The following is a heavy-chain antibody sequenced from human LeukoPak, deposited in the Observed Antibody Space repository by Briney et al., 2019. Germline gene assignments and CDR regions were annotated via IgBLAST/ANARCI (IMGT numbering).Heavy chain of an antibody. V-gene: IGHV3-33*01. CDR2: IWYDGSNK. J-gene: IGHJ4*02. D-gene: IGHD3-3*01. CDR1: GFTFSSYG. CDR3: ARDGPLRFLEWLLLDY. Sequence: PGGSLGLSCAASGFTFSSYGMHWVRQAPGKGLEWVAVIWYDGSNKYYADSVKGRFTISRDNSKNTLYLQMNSLRAEDTAVYYCARDGPLRFLEWLLLDYWGQGTLVTVSS.